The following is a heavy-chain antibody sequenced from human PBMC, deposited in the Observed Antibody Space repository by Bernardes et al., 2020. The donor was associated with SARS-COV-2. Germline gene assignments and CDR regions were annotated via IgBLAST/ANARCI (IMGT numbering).Heavy chain of an antibody. CDR2: INHSGST. D-gene: IGHD2-15*01. Sequence: SETLSLTCAVYGGSFSGYYWSWIRQPPGKGLEWIGEINHSGSTNYNPSLKSRVTISVDTSKNQFSLKLSSVTAADTAVYYCARGSQDIVVVVAEYYFDYWGQGTLVTVSS. V-gene: IGHV4-34*01. CDR1: GGSFSGYY. J-gene: IGHJ4*02. CDR3: ARGSQDIVVVVAEYYFDY.